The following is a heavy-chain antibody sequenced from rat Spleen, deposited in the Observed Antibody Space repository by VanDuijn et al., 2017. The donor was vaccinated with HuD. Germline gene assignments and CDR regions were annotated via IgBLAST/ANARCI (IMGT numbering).Heavy chain of an antibody. Sequence: QVQLKESGPGLVQPSQTLSLTCTVSGFSLTSYGVSWVRQPPGKGLEWIGAIWSGGSTDYNSALKSRLSISRDTSKSQVLLKMNSLQTEDTAMYFCARLRRVWRYWYFDFWGPGTMVTVSS. CDR2: IWSGGST. J-gene: IGHJ1*01. V-gene: IGHV2-16*01. D-gene: IGHD1-11*01. CDR1: GFSLTSYG. CDR3: ARLRRVWRYWYFDF.